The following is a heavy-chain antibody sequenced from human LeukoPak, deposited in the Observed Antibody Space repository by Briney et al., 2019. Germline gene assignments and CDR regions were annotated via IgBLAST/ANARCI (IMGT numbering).Heavy chain of an antibody. D-gene: IGHD6-13*01. CDR3: ARGYSSSWYPNWFDP. Sequence: SETLSLTCTVSGGSSSSGSYYWGWIRQPPGKGLEWIGSIYHSGSSYYNPSLNSRVTISVDTSKNQFSLKLSSVTAADTAVYYCARGYSSSWYPNWFDPWGQGTLVTVSS. J-gene: IGHJ5*02. CDR1: GGSSSSGSYY. CDR2: IYHSGSS. V-gene: IGHV4-39*07.